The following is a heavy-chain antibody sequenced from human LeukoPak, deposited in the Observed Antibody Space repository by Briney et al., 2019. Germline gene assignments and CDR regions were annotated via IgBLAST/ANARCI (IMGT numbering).Heavy chain of an antibody. CDR1: GYTLTELS. V-gene: IGHV1-24*01. Sequence: ASVTVSCKVSGYTLTELSMHWVRQAPGKGLEWMGGFDPEDGETIYVQKFQGRVTMTEDTSTDTAYMELSSLRSEDTAVYYCATGGDFHDLFDYWGQGTLLTVSS. J-gene: IGHJ4*02. D-gene: IGHD2/OR15-2a*01. CDR2: FDPEDGET. CDR3: ATGGDFHDLFDY.